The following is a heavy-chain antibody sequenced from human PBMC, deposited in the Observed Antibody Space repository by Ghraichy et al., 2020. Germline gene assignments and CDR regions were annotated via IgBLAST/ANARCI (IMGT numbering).Heavy chain of an antibody. CDR3: AKLGGFDYYYYSMDV. D-gene: IGHD3-16*01. CDR2: ISGSGGST. CDR1: GFTFSSYA. Sequence: GGSLRLSCAASGFTFSSYAMSWVRQAPGKGLEWVSAISGSGGSTYYADSVKGRFTISRDNSKNTLYLQMNSLRAEDTAVYYCAKLGGFDYYYYSMDVWGQGTTVTVSS. V-gene: IGHV3-23*01. J-gene: IGHJ6*02.